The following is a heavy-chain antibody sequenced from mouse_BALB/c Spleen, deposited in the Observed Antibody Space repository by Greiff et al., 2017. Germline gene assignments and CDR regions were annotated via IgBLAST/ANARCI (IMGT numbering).Heavy chain of an antibody. Sequence: VQVVESGAELVRPGASVTLSCKASGYTFTDYEMHWVKQTPVHGLEWIGAIDPETGGTAYNQKFKGKATLTADKSSSTAYMELRSLTSEDSAVYYCSDSPYYAMDYWGQGTSVTVSS. V-gene: IGHV1-15*01. CDR2: IDPETGGT. J-gene: IGHJ4*01. D-gene: IGHD2-4*01. CDR1: GYTFTDYE. CDR3: SDSPYYAMDY.